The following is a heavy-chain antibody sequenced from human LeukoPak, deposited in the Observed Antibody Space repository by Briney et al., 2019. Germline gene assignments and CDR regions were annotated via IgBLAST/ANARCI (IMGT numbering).Heavy chain of an antibody. Sequence: GGSLRLSCAASGFTFSSYSMNWVRQAPGKGLEWVSYISSSSSTIYYADSVKGRFTISRDNAKNSLYLQMNSLRAEDTAVYYCARDPRWLVYYYDSSGYYHAFDIWGQGTMVTVSS. D-gene: IGHD3-22*01. J-gene: IGHJ3*02. V-gene: IGHV3-48*01. CDR3: ARDPRWLVYYYDSSGYYHAFDI. CDR1: GFTFSSYS. CDR2: ISSSSSTI.